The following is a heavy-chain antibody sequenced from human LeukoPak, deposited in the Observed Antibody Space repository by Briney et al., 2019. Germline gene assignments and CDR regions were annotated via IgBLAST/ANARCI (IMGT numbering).Heavy chain of an antibody. D-gene: IGHD3-10*01. V-gene: IGHV3-23*01. Sequence: GGSLRLSCAASGFTFSNAWMSWVRQAPGKGLEWVSAISGSGGSTYYADSVKGRFTISRDNSKNTLYLQMNSLRAEDTAVYYCAKFELLWFGELASPFDYWGQGTLVTVSS. CDR2: ISGSGGST. J-gene: IGHJ4*02. CDR3: AKFELLWFGELASPFDY. CDR1: GFTFSNAW.